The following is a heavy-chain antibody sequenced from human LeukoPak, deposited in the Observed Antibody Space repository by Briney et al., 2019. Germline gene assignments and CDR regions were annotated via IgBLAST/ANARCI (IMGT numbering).Heavy chain of an antibody. CDR2: IYPGDSDT. Sequence: GESLKISCKGSGYSFTNYWIGWVRQMPGKGLEWMGIIYPGDSDTRYSPSFQGQVTISADKSINTAYLQWSSLRASDTAIYYCVRSTTLATFNWFDLWGQGTLVTVSS. V-gene: IGHV5-51*01. J-gene: IGHJ5*02. CDR1: GYSFTNYW. D-gene: IGHD4-23*01. CDR3: VRSTTLATFNWFDL.